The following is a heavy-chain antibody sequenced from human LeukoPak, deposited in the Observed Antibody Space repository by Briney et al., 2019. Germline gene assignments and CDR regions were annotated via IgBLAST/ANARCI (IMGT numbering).Heavy chain of an antibody. CDR3: AEPGRSSTSCQDFDY. Sequence: PGGSLRLSCAASGFTFSSYAMRWVRQAPGKGLEWVSAITGGGGSTYYADSVKGRFTISRDNSKNTLYLQMNSLRAEDTAVYYCAEPGRSSTSCQDFDYWGQGTLVTVSS. V-gene: IGHV3-23*01. CDR1: GFTFSSYA. J-gene: IGHJ4*02. D-gene: IGHD2-2*01. CDR2: ITGGGGST.